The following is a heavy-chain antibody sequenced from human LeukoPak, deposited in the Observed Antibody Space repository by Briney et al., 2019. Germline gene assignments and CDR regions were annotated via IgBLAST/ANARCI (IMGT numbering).Heavy chain of an antibody. CDR3: ARVIMTPGGWFDP. CDR2: MNPNSGNT. Sequence: ASVKVSCKASGYTFTSYDINWVRQATGQGLEWMGWMNPNSGNTGYAQKFQGRVTMTRNTSISTAYMELSSLRSEGTAVYYCARVIMTPGGWFDPWGQGTLVTVSS. D-gene: IGHD1-26*01. CDR1: GYTFTSYD. J-gene: IGHJ5*02. V-gene: IGHV1-8*01.